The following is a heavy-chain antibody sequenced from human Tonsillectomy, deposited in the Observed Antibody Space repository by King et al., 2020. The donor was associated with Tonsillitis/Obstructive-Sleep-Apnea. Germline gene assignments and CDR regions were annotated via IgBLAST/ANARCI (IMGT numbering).Heavy chain of an antibody. CDR1: GFTFSSYG. V-gene: IGHV3-30*18. J-gene: IGHJ4*02. CDR2: ISYDGRNK. CDR3: AKDIWCGELFGDY. Sequence: VQLVESGGGVVQPGRSLRLSCAASGFTFSSYGMNWVRQAPGKGLEWVAVISYDGRNKYYADSVNGRFTISRDNSKNTVYLQLNSLRAEDTAVYYCAKDIWCGELFGDYWGQGTLVTVSS. D-gene: IGHD3-10*01.